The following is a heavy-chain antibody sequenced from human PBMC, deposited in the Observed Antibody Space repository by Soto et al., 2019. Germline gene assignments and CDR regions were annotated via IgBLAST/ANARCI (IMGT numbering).Heavy chain of an antibody. CDR3: ARAPESGSYYLDY. CDR2: ISYDGSNK. CDR1: GFTFSSYA. D-gene: IGHD1-26*01. J-gene: IGHJ4*02. V-gene: IGHV3-30-3*01. Sequence: QVQLVESGGGVVQPGRSLRLSCAASGFTFSSYAMHWVRQAPGKGLEWVAVISYDGSNKYYADSVKGRFTISRDNSKNTLYLQMNSLRAEDTAVYYCARAPESGSYYLDYWGQGTLVTVSS.